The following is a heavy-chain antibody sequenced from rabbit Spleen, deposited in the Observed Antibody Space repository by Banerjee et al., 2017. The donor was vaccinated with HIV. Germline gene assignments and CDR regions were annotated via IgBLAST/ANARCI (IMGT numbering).Heavy chain of an antibody. Sequence: QSLEESGGGLVQPEGSLTLTCTASGISFGISDYMCWVRQAPGKGLEWIACIDAGSSGFTYHASWAKGRFTISKTSSTTVTLQMTSLTAADTATYFCARGSAAMTMVITGYYLNLWGPGTLVTVS. V-gene: IGHV1S40*01. CDR1: GISFGISDY. J-gene: IGHJ4*01. CDR2: IDAGSSGFT. CDR3: ARGSAAMTMVITGYYLNL. D-gene: IGHD2-1*01.